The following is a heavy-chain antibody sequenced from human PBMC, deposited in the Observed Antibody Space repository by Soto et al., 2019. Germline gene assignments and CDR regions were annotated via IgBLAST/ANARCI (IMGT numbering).Heavy chain of an antibody. CDR1: GFTFSSYE. D-gene: IGHD2-2*01. J-gene: IGHJ4*02. CDR2: ISSGGDHS. V-gene: IGHV3-48*03. CDR3: ARVYCSTTPCLFQAFDS. Sequence: PGGSLRLSCAASGFTFSSYEMNWVRQAPAKTLEWVSYISSGGDHSHYADSVKGRFTISRDNAENSLSLQMNILRVEDSAVYYCARVYCSTTPCLFQAFDSWGQGTLVTVSS.